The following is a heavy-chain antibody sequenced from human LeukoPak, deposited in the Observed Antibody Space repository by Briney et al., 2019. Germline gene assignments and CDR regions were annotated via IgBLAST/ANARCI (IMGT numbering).Heavy chain of an antibody. D-gene: IGHD3-9*01. CDR2: ISSSSSTI. V-gene: IGHV3-48*01. CDR3: ARDRNYDILTGFSGGDWFDP. CDR1: GFTFSSYS. Sequence: GGSLRLSCAASGFTFSSYSMNWVRQAPGKGLEWVSYISSSSSTIYYADSVKGRFTISRDNAKNSLYLQMNSLRAEDTAAYYCARDRNYDILTGFSGGDWFDPWGQGTLVTVSS. J-gene: IGHJ5*02.